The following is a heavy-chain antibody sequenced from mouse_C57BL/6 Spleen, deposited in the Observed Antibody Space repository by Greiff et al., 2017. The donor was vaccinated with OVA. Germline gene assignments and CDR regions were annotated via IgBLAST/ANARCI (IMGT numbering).Heavy chain of an antibody. CDR3: ERRQVQYGNYMAWFAY. J-gene: IGHJ3*01. CDR2: INPNNGDT. Sequence: EVQLQQSGPELVKPGASVKISCTASGFTFTDYYMNWVKQSPGKSLEWIGDINPNNGDTSYNQKFKGKATLTVDKSSSTAYMELRSLTSEDSAVSYCERRQVQYGNYMAWFAYWGQGTLVTVSA. V-gene: IGHV1-26*01. D-gene: IGHD2-10*02. CDR1: GFTFTDYY.